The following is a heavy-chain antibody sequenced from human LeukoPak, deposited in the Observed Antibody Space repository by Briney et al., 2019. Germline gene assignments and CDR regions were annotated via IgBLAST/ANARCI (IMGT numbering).Heavy chain of an antibody. CDR1: GGSISSYY. Sequence: SETLSLTCTVSGGSISSYYWNWIRQPPGKGLEWIGSIYYSGSTYYNPSLKSRVTISVDTSKNQFSLKLSSVTAADTAVYYCARHTTYYYDSSGYYYDYWGQGTLVTVS. D-gene: IGHD3-22*01. CDR2: IYYSGST. J-gene: IGHJ4*02. V-gene: IGHV4-39*07. CDR3: ARHTTYYYDSSGYYYDY.